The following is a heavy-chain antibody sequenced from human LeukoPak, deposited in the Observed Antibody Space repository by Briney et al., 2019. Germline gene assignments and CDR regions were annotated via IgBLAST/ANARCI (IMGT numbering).Heavy chain of an antibody. CDR1: GFTFSSYW. J-gene: IGHJ4*02. CDR3: ARPMNDLAGDTFDY. V-gene: IGHV3-7*05. D-gene: IGHD1-1*01. CDR2: IKQDGSEK. Sequence: KPGGSLILSCAASGFTFSSYWMSWVRQAPGKGLEWVANIKQDGSEKYYVDSVKGRFTISRDNAKNSLYLQMNSLRAEDTAVYYCARPMNDLAGDTFDYWGQGTLVTVSS.